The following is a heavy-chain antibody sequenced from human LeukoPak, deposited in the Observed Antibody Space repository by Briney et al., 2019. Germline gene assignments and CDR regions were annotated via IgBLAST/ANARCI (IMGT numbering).Heavy chain of an antibody. J-gene: IGHJ4*02. V-gene: IGHV3-66*01. CDR3: VYGDYVKTVNYFDY. CDR1: GFTVGSSY. CDR2: IYSGGNT. D-gene: IGHD4-17*01. Sequence: GGSLRLSCAVSGFTVGSSYMSWVRQAPGKGLEWVSVIYSGGNTYYADSVGGRFTISRDNSKNALYLQMNSLRAEDTAVYYCVYGDYVKTVNYFDYWGQGTLVTVSS.